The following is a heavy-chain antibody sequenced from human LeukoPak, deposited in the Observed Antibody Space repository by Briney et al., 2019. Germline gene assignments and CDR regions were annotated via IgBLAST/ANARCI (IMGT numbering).Heavy chain of an antibody. Sequence: GGSLRLSCAASEFTFSAYWMHWVRQAPGKGLVWVSRIRGDGSMTNYADSVKGRFTISRDNAKNTLYLRMNSLRLEDTAVYYCARENLAAAADYWGQGTMVTVSS. D-gene: IGHD6-25*01. CDR1: EFTFSAYW. CDR2: IRGDGSMT. CDR3: ARENLAAAADY. J-gene: IGHJ4*02. V-gene: IGHV3-74*01.